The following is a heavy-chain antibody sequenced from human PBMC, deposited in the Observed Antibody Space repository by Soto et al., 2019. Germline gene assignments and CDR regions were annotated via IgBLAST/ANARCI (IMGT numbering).Heavy chain of an antibody. CDR2: IIPLFRTP. CDR3: ARDNGRPQLGGNYYYITDV. CDR1: GGTFSSYA. Sequence: QVQLVQSGAEVKEPGSSVKVSCQASGGTFSSYALSWVRQAPGQGLEWMGGIIPLFRTPDYAQKFQGRVTITADESTSTAYMELSSQRSEDTAIYYCARDNGRPQLGGNYYYITDVWGQGTTITVSS. D-gene: IGHD3-3*02. J-gene: IGHJ6*02. V-gene: IGHV1-69*12.